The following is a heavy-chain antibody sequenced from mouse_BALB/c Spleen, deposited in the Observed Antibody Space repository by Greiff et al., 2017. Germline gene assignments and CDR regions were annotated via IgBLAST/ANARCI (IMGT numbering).Heavy chain of an antibody. CDR3: ARDEDYYAMDY. Sequence: EVKLMESGGGLVQPGGSLKLSCAASGFTFSSYGMSWVRQTPDKRLELVATINSNGGSTYYPDSVKGRFTISRDNAKNTLYLQMSSLKSEDTAMYYCARDEDYYAMDYWGQGTSVTVSS. V-gene: IGHV5-6-3*01. J-gene: IGHJ4*01. CDR1: GFTFSSYG. CDR2: INSNGGST.